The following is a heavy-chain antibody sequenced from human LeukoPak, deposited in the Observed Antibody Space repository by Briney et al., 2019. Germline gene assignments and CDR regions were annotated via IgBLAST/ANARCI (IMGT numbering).Heavy chain of an antibody. V-gene: IGHV6-1*01. D-gene: IGHD6-19*01. CDR2: TYYRSKWYN. CDR1: GDSVSSNSAA. Sequence: SQTLSLTCAISGDSVSSNSAAWNWIRQSPSRGLEWLGRTYYRSKWYNDYAVSVKSRVTISPDTSKNQFSLQLNSVAPEDTAVYFCARDLAVAGTPHFDYWGQGTLVTVSS. J-gene: IGHJ4*02. CDR3: ARDLAVAGTPHFDY.